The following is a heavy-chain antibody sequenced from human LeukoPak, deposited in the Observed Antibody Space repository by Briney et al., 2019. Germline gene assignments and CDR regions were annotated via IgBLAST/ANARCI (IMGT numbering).Heavy chain of an antibody. CDR2: ISCSSSYI. D-gene: IGHD3-3*01. J-gene: IGHJ4*02. V-gene: IGHV3-21*04. Sequence: GGSLRLSCAASGFTFSSYSMNWVRQAPGKGLEWVSSISCSSSYIYYADSVKGRFTISRDNAKNSLYLQMNSLRAEDTAFYYCVRHDFWSGFKGGDYWGQGTLVTVSS. CDR1: GFTFSSYS. CDR3: VRHDFWSGFKGGDY.